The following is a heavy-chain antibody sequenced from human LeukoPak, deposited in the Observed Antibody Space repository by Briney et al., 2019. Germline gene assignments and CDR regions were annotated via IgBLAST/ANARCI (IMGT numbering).Heavy chain of an antibody. J-gene: IGHJ3*02. CDR3: ATGGASIFLDAFDI. Sequence: PGRSLRLSCAASGFTFSSYGMHWVRQAPGKGLEWVAVISYDGSNKYYADSVKGRFTISRDNSNNTLYLQMSSLRAEDTAVYFCATGGASIFLDAFDIWGQGTMVAVSS. D-gene: IGHD3-9*01. CDR1: GFTFSSYG. CDR2: ISYDGSNK. V-gene: IGHV3-30*03.